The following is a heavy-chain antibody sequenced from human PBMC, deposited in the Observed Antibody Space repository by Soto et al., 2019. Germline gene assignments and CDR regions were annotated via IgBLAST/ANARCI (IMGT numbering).Heavy chain of an antibody. CDR3: AKDRSGSGSYYPDY. Sequence: GGSLRFSCAASGFIFSDYAMTWVRQAPGKGLEWVSAISGGGGSTYYADSVKGRFTISRDSSKNTVYLQMNSLRAEDTAVYYCAKDRSGSGSYYPDYWGQGTLVTVSS. CDR1: GFIFSDYA. D-gene: IGHD3-10*01. CDR2: ISGGGGST. J-gene: IGHJ4*02. V-gene: IGHV3-23*01.